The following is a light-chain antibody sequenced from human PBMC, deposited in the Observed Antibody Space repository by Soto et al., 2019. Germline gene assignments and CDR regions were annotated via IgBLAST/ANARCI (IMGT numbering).Light chain of an antibody. Sequence: QSALTQPASVSGSPGQSITISCTGTSSDVGGYNYVSWYQLHPGKAPKLMIYDVSNRPSGVSNRFSGSRSGNTASLTISGLHDAEEDADYCSTYKGSTNLVVFGGGTKLTVL. CDR1: SSDVGGYNY. CDR2: DVS. J-gene: IGLJ2*01. CDR3: STYKGSTNLVV. V-gene: IGLV2-14*01.